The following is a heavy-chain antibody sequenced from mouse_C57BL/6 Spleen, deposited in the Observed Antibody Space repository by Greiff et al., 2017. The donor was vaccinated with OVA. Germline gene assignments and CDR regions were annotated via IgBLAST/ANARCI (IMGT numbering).Heavy chain of an antibody. CDR1: GFSLTSYG. Sequence: VQLVESGPGLVQPSQSLSITCTVSGFSLTSYGVHWVRQSPGKGLEWLGVIWRGGSTDYNAAFMSRLSITKDNSKSQVFFKMNSLQADDTAIYYCAKGTGTPYYYAMDYWGQGTSVTVSS. CDR2: IWRGGST. CDR3: AKGTGTPYYYAMDY. D-gene: IGHD4-1*01. J-gene: IGHJ4*01. V-gene: IGHV2-5*01.